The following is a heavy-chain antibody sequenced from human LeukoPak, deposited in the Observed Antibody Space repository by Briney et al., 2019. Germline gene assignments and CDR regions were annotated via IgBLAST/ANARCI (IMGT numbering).Heavy chain of an antibody. J-gene: IGHJ4*02. V-gene: IGHV1-8*01. CDR1: GYTFTSYD. CDR2: MNPNSGNT. D-gene: IGHD3-22*01. CDR3: ARDTPPYDSSGYYYLGGDN. Sequence: GASVKVSCKASGYTFTSYDINWVRQATGQGLEWMGWMNPNSGNTGYAQKFQGRVTITADKSTSTAYMELSSLRSEDTAVYYCARDTPPYDSSGYYYLGGDNWGQGTLVTVSS.